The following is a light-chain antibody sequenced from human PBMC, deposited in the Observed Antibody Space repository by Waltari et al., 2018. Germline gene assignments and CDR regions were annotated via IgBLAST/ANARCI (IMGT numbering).Light chain of an antibody. CDR3: QQYNTWPT. J-gene: IGKJ4*01. Sequence: EIVMTQSPVTLSVSPRERATLSGRASQSISSNLAWYQQKPGQSPRLLIHGASTRATGIPARFSGSGSGTDFTLTISSLQSEDFAVYFCQQYNTWPTFGGGTKVEIK. CDR2: GAS. CDR1: QSISSN. V-gene: IGKV3-15*01.